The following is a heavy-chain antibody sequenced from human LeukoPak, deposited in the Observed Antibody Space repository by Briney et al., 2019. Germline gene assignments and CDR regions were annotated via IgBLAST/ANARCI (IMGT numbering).Heavy chain of an antibody. Sequence: PGGSLRLSCVASGFNYNTYWMSWVRQAPGKGLGWVSAIGGRTDTTYYADSVKGRFTISRDNSKNTLFLQMNSLRAEDTAVYYCATEGGPPIERYWGQGTLVTVSS. CDR1: GFNYNTYW. CDR2: IGGRTDTT. J-gene: IGHJ4*02. D-gene: IGHD2-15*01. CDR3: ATEGGPPIERY. V-gene: IGHV3-23*01.